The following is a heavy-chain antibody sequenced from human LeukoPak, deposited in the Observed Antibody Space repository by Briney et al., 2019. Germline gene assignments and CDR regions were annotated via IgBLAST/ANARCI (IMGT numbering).Heavy chain of an antibody. CDR1: GGSISSYY. CDR2: IYYWGST. V-gene: IGHV4-59*08. J-gene: IGHJ6*02. D-gene: IGHD3-10*01. CDR3: ATLPITMVRGAIITSDYYYGMDV. Sequence: SETLSLTCTVSGGSISSYYWSWIRQPPGKGLEWIGHIYYWGSTNYNPSLKSRVAISVDTSKNQFSLKLSSVTAADTAVYYCATLPITMVRGAIITSDYYYGMDVWGQGTTVTVSS.